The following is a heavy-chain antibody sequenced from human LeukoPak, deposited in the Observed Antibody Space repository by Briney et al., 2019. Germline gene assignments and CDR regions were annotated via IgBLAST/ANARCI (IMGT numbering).Heavy chain of an antibody. V-gene: IGHV3-74*01. Sequence: EGSLRLSCAASGFTFSSYWMHWVRQAPGKGLVWVSRINSDGSSTSYADSVKGRFTISRDNAKNTLYLQMNSLRAEDTAVYYCARAGQTYYYDSSGYYFLDYWGQGTLVTISS. CDR3: ARAGQTYYYDSSGYYFLDY. CDR1: GFTFSSYW. J-gene: IGHJ4*02. CDR2: INSDGSST. D-gene: IGHD3-22*01.